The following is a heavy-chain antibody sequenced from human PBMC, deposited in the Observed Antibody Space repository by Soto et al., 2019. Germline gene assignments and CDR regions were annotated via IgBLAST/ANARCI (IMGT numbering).Heavy chain of an antibody. Sequence: PGGSLILSCAASGFTFSSYAMSWVRQAPGKGLEWVSAISGSGGSTYYADSVKGRFTISRDNSKNTLYLQMNSLRAEDTAVYYCAKGFSGEEEPYYYGMDVWGQGTTVTVSS. V-gene: IGHV3-23*01. D-gene: IGHD2-15*01. CDR1: GFTFSSYA. CDR2: ISGSGGST. J-gene: IGHJ6*01. CDR3: AKGFSGEEEPYYYGMDV.